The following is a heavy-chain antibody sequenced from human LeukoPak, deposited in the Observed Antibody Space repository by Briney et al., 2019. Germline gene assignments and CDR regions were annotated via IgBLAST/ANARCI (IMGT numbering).Heavy chain of an antibody. CDR3: ARVHRTCDAFDI. CDR2: ISSSSSYI. Sequence: GGSLRLSCAASGFTFSSYSMNWVRQAPGKGLEWVSSISSSSSYIYYADSVKGRFTISRDNAKNSLYLQMNSLRAEDTAVYYCARVHRTCDAFDIWGQGTMVTVSS. V-gene: IGHV3-21*01. J-gene: IGHJ3*02. CDR1: GFTFSSYS.